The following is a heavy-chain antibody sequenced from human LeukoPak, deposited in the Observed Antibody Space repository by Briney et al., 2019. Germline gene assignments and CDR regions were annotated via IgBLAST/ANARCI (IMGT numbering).Heavy chain of an antibody. Sequence: GGSLRLSCVVSGFSISDKYMNWVRQPSGKGLEWVSVIHSGGSSFYADSVKGRFTVSRDISKSTVFLQMNSLRAEDTAVYYCARDIGNTGRFDPWGQGTLVTASS. J-gene: IGHJ5*02. CDR3: ARDIGNTGRFDP. CDR2: IHSGGSS. D-gene: IGHD4-23*01. CDR1: GFSISDKY. V-gene: IGHV3-66*01.